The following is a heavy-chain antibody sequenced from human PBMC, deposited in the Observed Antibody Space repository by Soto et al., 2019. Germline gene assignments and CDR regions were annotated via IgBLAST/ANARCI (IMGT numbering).Heavy chain of an antibody. Sequence: SETLSLTCTVSGGSVSSGSYYWSWIRQPPGKGLEWIGYIYYSGSTNYNPSLKSRVTRSVDTSKNQFSLKLSSVTAADTAVYYCARGPPLLWFGELIGWFDPWGQGTLVTVSS. D-gene: IGHD3-10*01. J-gene: IGHJ5*02. CDR3: ARGPPLLWFGELIGWFDP. CDR2: IYYSGST. V-gene: IGHV4-61*01. CDR1: GGSVSSGSYY.